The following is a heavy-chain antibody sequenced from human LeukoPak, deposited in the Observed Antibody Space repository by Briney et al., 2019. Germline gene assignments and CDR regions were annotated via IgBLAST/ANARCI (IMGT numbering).Heavy chain of an antibody. Sequence: DSVKGRFTISRDNSKTTLYLQMNSLRAEDTAVYYCARDLPDGTRGLFDYWGQGTLVTVSS. V-gene: IGHV3-30*07. J-gene: IGHJ4*02. D-gene: IGHD3-10*01. CDR3: ARDLPDGTRGLFDY.